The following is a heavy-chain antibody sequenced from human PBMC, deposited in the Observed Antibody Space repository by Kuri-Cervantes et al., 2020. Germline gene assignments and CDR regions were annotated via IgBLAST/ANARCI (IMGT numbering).Heavy chain of an antibody. D-gene: IGHD5-12*01. J-gene: IGHJ5*02. V-gene: IGHV1-46*01. CDR1: GYTFTSYY. Sequence: ASVKVSCKASGYTFTSYYMHWVRQAPGQGLEWMGIINPSGGSTSYAQKFQGRVTMTRDTSTSTVYMELSSLRSEDTAVYYCAKERKVATINGWFDPWGQGTLVTVSS. CDR3: AKERKVATINGWFDP. CDR2: INPSGGST.